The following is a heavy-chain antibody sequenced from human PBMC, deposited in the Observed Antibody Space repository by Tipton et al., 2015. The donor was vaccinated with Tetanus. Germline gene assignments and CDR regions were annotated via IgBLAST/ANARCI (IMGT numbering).Heavy chain of an antibody. Sequence: TLSLTCAVSGGSFSDFYWSWIRQVPGQGLVWIGEINHSGTANKNPSLKSRVTMSVDTSNKQFSLQLRSVTAADTAVYYCARQDTLNYYYVGYFHDWGQGTLVTVSS. V-gene: IGHV4-34*01. CDR1: GGSFSDFY. J-gene: IGHJ1*01. D-gene: IGHD3-22*01. CDR2: INHSGTA. CDR3: ARQDTLNYYYVGYFHD.